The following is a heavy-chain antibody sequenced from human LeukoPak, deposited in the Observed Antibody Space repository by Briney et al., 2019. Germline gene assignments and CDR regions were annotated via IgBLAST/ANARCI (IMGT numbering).Heavy chain of an antibody. D-gene: IGHD7-27*01. CDR3: AKDGGLWVSAHWGDS. CDR1: GVTFSSYT. Sequence: GGSLRLSCAASGVTFSSYTMSWVRQAPGKGLEWVSTITTSDGNTYYADSVKGRFTVSRDNSKNTLFLQMNSLRAEDTAVYYCAKDGGLWVSAHWGDSWGRGTLVTVSS. V-gene: IGHV3-23*01. J-gene: IGHJ4*02. CDR2: ITTSDGNT.